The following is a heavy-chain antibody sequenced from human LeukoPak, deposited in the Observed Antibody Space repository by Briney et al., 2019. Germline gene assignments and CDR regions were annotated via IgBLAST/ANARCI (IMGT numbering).Heavy chain of an antibody. CDR3: ARDIVVVPAAKDIVVVVAATWDY. Sequence: GASVKVSCKASGYTFTSYYMHWVRQAPGQGLEWMGIINPSGGSTSYAQKLQGRVTMTRDTSTSTVYMELSSLRSEDTAVYYCARDIVVVPAAKDIVVVVAATWDYWGQGTLVTVSS. CDR2: INPSGGST. J-gene: IGHJ4*02. V-gene: IGHV1-46*01. CDR1: GYTFTSYY. D-gene: IGHD2-15*01.